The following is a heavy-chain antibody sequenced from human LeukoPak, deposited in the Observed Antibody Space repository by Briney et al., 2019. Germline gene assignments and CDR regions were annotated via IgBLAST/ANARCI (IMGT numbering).Heavy chain of an antibody. J-gene: IGHJ4*02. CDR3: ARVRQGSYSDY. CDR2: ISTGSTSI. CDR1: GYTFSSYS. V-gene: IGHV3-48*04. Sequence: GGSLRLSCAASGYTFSSYSISWVRQAPGKGLEWPSYISTGSTSIYYADSVKGRFTISRDNAKNSLFLQMNSLRAEDTAVYYCARVRQGSYSDYWGQGILVTVSS.